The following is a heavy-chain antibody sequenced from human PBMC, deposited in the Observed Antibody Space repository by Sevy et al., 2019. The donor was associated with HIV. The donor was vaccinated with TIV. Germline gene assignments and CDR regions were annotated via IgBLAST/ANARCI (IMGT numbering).Heavy chain of an antibody. V-gene: IGHV1-8*01. D-gene: IGHD6-13*01. Sequence: ASVKVSCKASGYTFTSYDINWVRQATGQGLEWMGWMNPNSGNTGYAQKFQGRVTMTRNTSISTAYMELSSLGSEDTAVYYCASSSDAAAGNNYWGQGTLVTVSS. J-gene: IGHJ4*02. CDR3: ASSSDAAAGNNY. CDR2: MNPNSGNT. CDR1: GYTFTSYD.